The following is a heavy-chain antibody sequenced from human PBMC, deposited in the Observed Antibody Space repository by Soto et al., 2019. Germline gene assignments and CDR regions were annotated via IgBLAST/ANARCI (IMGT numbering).Heavy chain of an antibody. D-gene: IGHD3-3*01. CDR3: ARDGEIEFRVGIKSSNWFDP. Sequence: ASVKVSCKASGGTFSSYAISWVRQAPGQGLEWMGRIIPILGIANYAQKFQGRVTITADKSTSPSYMELSSLRSEDTAVYYCARDGEIEFRVGIKSSNWFDPWGQGTLVTVSS. V-gene: IGHV1-69*04. J-gene: IGHJ5*02. CDR2: IIPILGIA. CDR1: GGTFSSYA.